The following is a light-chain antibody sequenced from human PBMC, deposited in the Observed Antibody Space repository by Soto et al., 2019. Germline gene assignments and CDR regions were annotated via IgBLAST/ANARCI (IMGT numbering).Light chain of an antibody. CDR1: QSVLYNSNNKNY. J-gene: IGKJ1*01. Sequence: DIVMTQSPDSLAVSLGERATINCKSSQSVLYNSNNKNYLAWYQQKPGQPPKLLIYWASTRESGVPDRFSGRGSGTDFSLTISSLQAEDVAVYYCQQYYSPWTFGQGTKVEIK. CDR3: QQYYSPWT. V-gene: IGKV4-1*01. CDR2: WAS.